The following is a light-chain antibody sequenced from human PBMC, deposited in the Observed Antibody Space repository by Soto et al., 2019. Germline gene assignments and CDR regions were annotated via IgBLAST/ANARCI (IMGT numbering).Light chain of an antibody. CDR2: DVS. Sequence: QSALTQPRSVSGSPGQSVTISCTGTSGDVGGYNYVSWYQQHPGKAPKLMIYDVSKRPSGVPDRFSGSKSVNTASLTISGLQAEDEADYYCCSYAGSYPYVFGTGTKVNVL. CDR3: CSYAGSYPYV. V-gene: IGLV2-11*01. CDR1: SGDVGGYNY. J-gene: IGLJ1*01.